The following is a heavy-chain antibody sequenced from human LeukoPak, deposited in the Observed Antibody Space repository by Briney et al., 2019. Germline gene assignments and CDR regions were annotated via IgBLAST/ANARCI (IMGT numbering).Heavy chain of an antibody. Sequence: GGSLRLSYAASGFTFSSYSMNWVRQAPGKGLEGVSSISSSSSYIYYADSVKGRFTISRDNGKNSLYLQVNSLRAEDTAAYYCARGGGYYYDSSGYYVDYWGQGTLVTVSS. CDR3: ARGGGYYYDSSGYYVDY. CDR1: GFTFSSYS. V-gene: IGHV3-21*01. CDR2: ISSSSSYI. D-gene: IGHD3-22*01. J-gene: IGHJ4*02.